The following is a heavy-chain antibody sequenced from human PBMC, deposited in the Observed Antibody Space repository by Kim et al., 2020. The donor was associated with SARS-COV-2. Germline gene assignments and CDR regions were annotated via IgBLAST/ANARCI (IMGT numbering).Heavy chain of an antibody. Sequence: GGSLRLSCAASGFTVSSNYMSWVRQAPGKGLEWVSVIYSGGSTYYADSVKGRFTISRDNSKNTLYLQMNSLRAEDTAVYYCARGGYCSSTSCRAGSGFAFDIWGQGTMVTVSS. CDR3: ARGGYCSSTSCRAGSGFAFDI. J-gene: IGHJ3*02. D-gene: IGHD2-2*01. V-gene: IGHV3-66*01. CDR2: IYSGGST. CDR1: GFTVSSNY.